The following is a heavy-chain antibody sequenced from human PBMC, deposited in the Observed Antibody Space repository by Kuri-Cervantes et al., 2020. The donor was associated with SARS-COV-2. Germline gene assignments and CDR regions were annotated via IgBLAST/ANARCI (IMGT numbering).Heavy chain of an antibody. D-gene: IGHD3-10*01. CDR1: GGTFSSYA. V-gene: IGHV1-69*06. Sequence: SVKVSCKASGGTFSSYAISWVRQVPGQGLEWMGGIIPIFGTANYAQKFQGRVTITADKSTSTAYMELSSLRAEDTAVYYCARGGVGYYYYYGMDVWGQGTTVTVSS. CDR3: ARGGVGYYYYYGMDV. J-gene: IGHJ6*02. CDR2: IIPIFGTA.